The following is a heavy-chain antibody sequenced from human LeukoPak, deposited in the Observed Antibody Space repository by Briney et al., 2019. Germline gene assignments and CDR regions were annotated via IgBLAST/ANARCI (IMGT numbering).Heavy chain of an antibody. V-gene: IGHV3-48*03. D-gene: IGHD6-19*01. J-gene: IGHJ6*03. CDR2: ISSSGSTI. CDR3: ARHGSSGWYSRHYYYYMDV. CDR1: GFTFSSYE. Sequence: GGSLRLSCAASGFTFSSYEMNWVRQAPGKGLEWVSYISSSGSTIYYADSVKGRFTISRDNAKNSLYLQMNSLRAEDTAVYYCARHGSSGWYSRHYYYYMDVWGKGTTVTVS.